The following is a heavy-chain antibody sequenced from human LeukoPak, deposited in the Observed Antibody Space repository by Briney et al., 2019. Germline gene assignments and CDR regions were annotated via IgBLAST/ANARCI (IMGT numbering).Heavy chain of an antibody. Sequence: GGSLRLSCAASGFTVSSNYMSWVRQAPGKGLESVSVIYSGGSTYYADSVKGRFTISRDNSKNTLYLQMNSLRAEDTAVYYCARDPKGVSSGYGYWGQGTLVTVSS. J-gene: IGHJ4*02. CDR1: GFTVSSNY. CDR2: IYSGGST. D-gene: IGHD3-22*01. CDR3: ARDPKGVSSGYGY. V-gene: IGHV3-53*01.